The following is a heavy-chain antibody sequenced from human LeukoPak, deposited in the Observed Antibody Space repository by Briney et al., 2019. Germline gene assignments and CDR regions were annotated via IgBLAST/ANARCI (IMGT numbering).Heavy chain of an antibody. V-gene: IGHV3-66*02. CDR3: ARGITMVRGTAKN. Sequence: QPGGSLRLSCAASGFTVSSNYMSWVRQAPGKGLEWVSVIYSGGSTYYADSVKGRFTISRDNSKNTLYLQMNSLRAEDTAVYYCARGITMVRGTAKNWGQGALVTVSS. CDR2: IYSGGST. D-gene: IGHD3-10*01. J-gene: IGHJ4*02. CDR1: GFTVSSNY.